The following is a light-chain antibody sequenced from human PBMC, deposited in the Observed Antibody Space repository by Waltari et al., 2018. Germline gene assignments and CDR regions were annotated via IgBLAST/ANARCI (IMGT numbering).Light chain of an antibody. CDR2: GVN. J-gene: IGLJ1*01. CDR3: DSYTSTSSLPYV. Sequence: QSALTQPASVSGSPGQSITISCIGTSSDVGGYKYVSWYQQYPGKAPKPTIYGVNNRPPGGSNRFSGSQSGNTASLTISGLQPEDAAAYFCDSYTSTSSLPYVFGTGTKVTVL. V-gene: IGLV2-14*01. CDR1: SSDVGGYKY.